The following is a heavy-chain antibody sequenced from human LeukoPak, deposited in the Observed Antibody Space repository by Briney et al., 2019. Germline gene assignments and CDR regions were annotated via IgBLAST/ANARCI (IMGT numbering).Heavy chain of an antibody. V-gene: IGHV3-66*01. CDR1: GFTVSSNY. Sequence: GGSLRLSCAASGFTVSSNYINWVRQAPGKGLEWVSLIYGSTSANYADSGKGRFTISRDTSMNTVYLQMNSLRAEDTPVYYCARLNFGDDYWGQGTLVTVSS. J-gene: IGHJ4*02. D-gene: IGHD4-17*01. CDR2: IYGSTSA. CDR3: ARLNFGDDY.